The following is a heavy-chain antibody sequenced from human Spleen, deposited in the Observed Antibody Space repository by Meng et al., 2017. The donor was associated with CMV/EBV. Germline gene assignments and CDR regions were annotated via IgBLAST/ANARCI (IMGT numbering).Heavy chain of an antibody. Sequence: GESLKISCAASGFTISSYGMHWVRQAPGKGLEWVAVIWYDGSKKYYADSVKGRFTISRDNSKNTLYLQMNSLRAEDTALYYCATAGRVVVAAMGPSLDNWGQGALVTVSS. CDR1: GFTISSYG. D-gene: IGHD2-21*02. CDR3: ATAGRVVVAAMGPSLDN. V-gene: IGHV3-33*01. J-gene: IGHJ4*02. CDR2: IWYDGSKK.